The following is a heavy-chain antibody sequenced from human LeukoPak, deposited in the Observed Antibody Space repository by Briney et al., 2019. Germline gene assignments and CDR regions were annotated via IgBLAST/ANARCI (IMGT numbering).Heavy chain of an antibody. CDR2: ISYDGSNK. CDR1: GFTFRSHA. CDR3: AKAVDYGDYGYFDY. V-gene: IGHV3-30*18. Sequence: GGSLRLSCAATGFTFRSHAMNWVRQAPGKGLEWVAVISYDGSNKYYADSEKGRFTISRDNSKNTLYLQMNSLRAEDTAVYYCAKAVDYGDYGYFDYWGQGTLVTVSS. D-gene: IGHD4-17*01. J-gene: IGHJ4*02.